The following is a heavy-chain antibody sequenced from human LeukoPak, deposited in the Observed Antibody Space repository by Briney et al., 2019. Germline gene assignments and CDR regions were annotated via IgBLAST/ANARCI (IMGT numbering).Heavy chain of an antibody. V-gene: IGHV3-11*04. CDR2: ISSSGSTI. J-gene: IGHJ5*02. D-gene: IGHD6-19*01. CDR1: GFTFSDYY. CDR3: AREIHEIVPIAVSTNAWFDP. Sequence: KAGGSLRLSCAASGFTFSDYYMSWIRQAPGKGLEWVSYISSSGSTIYYADSVKGRFTISRDNAKNSLYLQMNSLRAEDTAVYYCAREIHEIVPIAVSTNAWFDPWGQGTLVTVSS.